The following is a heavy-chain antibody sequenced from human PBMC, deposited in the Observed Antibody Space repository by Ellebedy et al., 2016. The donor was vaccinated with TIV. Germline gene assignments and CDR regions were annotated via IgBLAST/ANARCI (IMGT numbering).Heavy chain of an antibody. CDR2: IKQDGSEK. D-gene: IGHD6-19*01. J-gene: IGHJ6*02. CDR3: VRHPSVAGPGDV. Sequence: GESLKISCAASGFTFSSYWMSWVRQAPGKGLEWVANIKQDGSEKYYVDSVKGRFTIYRDNAKNSLYLQMNSLRAEDTAVYYCVRHPSVAGPGDVWGQGTTVTVSS. V-gene: IGHV3-7*03. CDR1: GFTFSSYW.